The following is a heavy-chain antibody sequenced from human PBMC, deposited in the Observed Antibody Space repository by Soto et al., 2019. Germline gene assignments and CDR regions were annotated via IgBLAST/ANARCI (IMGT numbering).Heavy chain of an antibody. Sequence: SETLSLTCAVSGYSISSGYCWGCIRQPPGMGLEWIGSTSHSANTYYKTSLKSRVIISVDTSKNQFSLKLSSVTAADTAVYYCARKRSGSPRDGFGIWGQGTVVTV. D-gene: IGHD3-3*01. CDR2: TSHSANT. V-gene: IGHV4-38-2*01. CDR1: GYSISSGYC. J-gene: IGHJ3*02. CDR3: ARKRSGSPRDGFGI.